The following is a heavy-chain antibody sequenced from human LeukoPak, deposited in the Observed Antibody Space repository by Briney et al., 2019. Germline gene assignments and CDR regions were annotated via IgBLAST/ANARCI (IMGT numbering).Heavy chain of an antibody. D-gene: IGHD1-7*01. CDR2: IYSGGST. J-gene: IGHJ4*02. CDR1: GFTVSSNY. Sequence: QPGGSLRLSCAASGFTVSSNYMSWVRQAPGKGLEWVSVIYSGGSTYYADSVKGRFTISRDDSKNTLYPQMNSLRAEDTAVYYCARDRITGTSDYWGQGTLVTVSS. V-gene: IGHV3-66*02. CDR3: ARDRITGTSDY.